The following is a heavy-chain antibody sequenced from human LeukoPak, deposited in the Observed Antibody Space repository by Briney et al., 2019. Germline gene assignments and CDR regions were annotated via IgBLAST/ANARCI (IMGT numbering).Heavy chain of an antibody. Sequence: ASVKVSCKASGYTFTGYYMHWVRQAPGQELEWMGWINPNSGGTNYAQKFQGRVTMTRDTSISTAYMELSRLRSDDTAVYYCAHLVTYYYDSSGYYGDYWGQGTLVTVSS. J-gene: IGHJ4*02. CDR2: INPNSGGT. CDR3: AHLVTYYYDSSGYYGDY. V-gene: IGHV1-2*02. D-gene: IGHD3-22*01. CDR1: GYTFTGYY.